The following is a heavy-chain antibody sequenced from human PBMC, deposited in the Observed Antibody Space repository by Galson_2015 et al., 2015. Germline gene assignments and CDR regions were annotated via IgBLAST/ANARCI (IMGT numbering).Heavy chain of an antibody. Sequence: PALVKPTQPLTLTCTFSGFSLSTSGMRVSWIRQPPGKALEWLARIDWDDDKFYSTSLKTRLTISKDTSKNQVVLTMTNMDPVDTATYYCARIREDGYNSGAFDIWGQGTMVTVSS. CDR3: ARIREDGYNSGAFDI. J-gene: IGHJ3*02. V-gene: IGHV2-70*04. CDR2: IDWDDDK. CDR1: GFSLSTSGMR. D-gene: IGHD5-24*01.